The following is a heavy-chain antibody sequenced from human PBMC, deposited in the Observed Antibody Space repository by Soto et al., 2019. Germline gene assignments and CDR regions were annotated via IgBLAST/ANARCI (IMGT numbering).Heavy chain of an antibody. CDR1: GGTFSSYA. V-gene: IGHV1-69*13. D-gene: IGHD6-13*01. Sequence: GASVKVSCKASGGTFSSYAISWVRQAPGQGLEWMGGIIPIFGTANYAQKFQGRVTITADESTSTAYMELSSLRSEDTAVYYCARAGAAAGTDEEDYWGQGTLVTVSS. CDR2: IIPIFGTA. CDR3: ARAGAAAGTDEEDY. J-gene: IGHJ4*02.